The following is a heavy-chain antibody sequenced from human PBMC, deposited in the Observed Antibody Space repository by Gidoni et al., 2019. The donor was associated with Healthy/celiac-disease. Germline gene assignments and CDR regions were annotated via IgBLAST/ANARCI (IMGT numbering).Heavy chain of an antibody. V-gene: IGHV3-30*04. CDR1: GFTFSSYA. Sequence: QVHLVESGGGVVQPGRSLRLSCAAAGFTFSSYAMHWVRQAPGKGLEWVAVISYDGSNKYYADSVKGRFTISRDNAKNTLYLQMNSLRAEDTAVYYCVTADSSGYYSTFFDYWGQGTLVTVSS. D-gene: IGHD3-22*01. CDR3: VTADSSGYYSTFFDY. J-gene: IGHJ4*02. CDR2: ISYDGSNK.